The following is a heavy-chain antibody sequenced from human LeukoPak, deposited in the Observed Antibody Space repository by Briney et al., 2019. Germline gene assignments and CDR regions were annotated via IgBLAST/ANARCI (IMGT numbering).Heavy chain of an antibody. V-gene: IGHV3-48*03. CDR3: ARGGTLGIFGVVLRMDV. Sequence: PGGSLRLSCAASGFTFSNYEMHWVRQAPGKGLEWVSYISSSGSDIYYADSVKGRFTISRDNAKNSLYLQMNSLRAEDTALYYCARGGTLGIFGVVLRMDVWGKGTTVTVSS. J-gene: IGHJ6*04. D-gene: IGHD3-3*01. CDR2: ISSSGSDI. CDR1: GFTFSNYE.